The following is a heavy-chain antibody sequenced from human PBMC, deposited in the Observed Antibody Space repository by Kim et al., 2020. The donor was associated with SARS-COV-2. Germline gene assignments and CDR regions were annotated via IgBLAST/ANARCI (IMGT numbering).Heavy chain of an antibody. CDR3: AKGPGYSSPLYYFDY. CDR1: GFTFSSYA. V-gene: IGHV3-23*01. D-gene: IGHD6-19*01. J-gene: IGHJ4*02. Sequence: GGSLRLSCAASGFTFSSYAMSWVRQAPGKGLEWVSAISGSGGSTYHADSVKGRFTISRDNSKNTLYLQMNSLRAEDTAVYYCAKGPGYSSPLYYFDYWGQGTLVTVSS. CDR2: ISGSGGST.